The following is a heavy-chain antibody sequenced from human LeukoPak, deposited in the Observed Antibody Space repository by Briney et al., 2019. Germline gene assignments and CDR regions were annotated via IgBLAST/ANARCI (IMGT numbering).Heavy chain of an antibody. J-gene: IGHJ3*02. D-gene: IGHD6-13*01. CDR3: AREIAAAGHHDAFDI. CDR2: ISSSGSTI. CDR1: GFTFSSYE. Sequence: GGSLRLSCAASGFTFSSYEMNWVRQAPGKGLGWVSYISSSGSTIYYADSVKDRFTISRDNAKNSLYLQMNSLRAEDTAVYYCAREIAAAGHHDAFDIWGQGTMVTVSS. V-gene: IGHV3-48*03.